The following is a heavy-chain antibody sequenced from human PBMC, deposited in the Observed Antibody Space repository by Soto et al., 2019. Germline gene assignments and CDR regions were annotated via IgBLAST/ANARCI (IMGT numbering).Heavy chain of an antibody. J-gene: IGHJ4*02. V-gene: IGHV3-74*01. CDR1: GFTLSSYA. CDR3: ARDTTSTTVHKYFDY. Sequence: PGGSLRLSCAASGFTLSSYAMSWVRQAPGKGLVWVSRINSDGSSTSYADSVKGRFTISRDNAKNTLYLQMNSLRAEDTAVYYCARDTTSTTVHKYFDYCGQGTLVTVSS. D-gene: IGHD4-17*01. CDR2: INSDGSST.